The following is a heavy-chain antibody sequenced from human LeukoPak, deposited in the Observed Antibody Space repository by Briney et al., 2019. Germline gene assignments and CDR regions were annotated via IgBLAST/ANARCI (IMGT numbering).Heavy chain of an antibody. CDR2: IYHSGST. J-gene: IGHJ6*04. D-gene: IGHD3-10*01. CDR3: ARDPGYYGSGSAYYHYGMDV. V-gene: IGHV4-38-2*02. Sequence: SETLSLTCAVSGYSISSGYYWGWIRQPPGKGLEWIGSIYHSGSTYYNPSLKSRVTISVDTSKNQFSLKLSSVTAADTAVYYCARDPGYYGSGSAYYHYGMDVWGKGTTVTVSS. CDR1: GYSISSGYY.